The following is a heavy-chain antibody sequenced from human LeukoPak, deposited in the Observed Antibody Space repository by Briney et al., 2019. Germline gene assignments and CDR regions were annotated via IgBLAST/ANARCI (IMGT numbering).Heavy chain of an antibody. Sequence: SETLSLTCTVSGGSISSSSYYWGWIRQPPGKGLEWIGSIYYSGSTYYNPSLKSRVTISVDTSKNQFSLKLSSVTAADTAVYYCASQYYYGSGGYRNWFDPWGQGTLVTVSS. CDR2: IYYSGST. J-gene: IGHJ5*02. V-gene: IGHV4-39*07. D-gene: IGHD3-10*01. CDR1: GGSISSSSYY. CDR3: ASQYYYGSGGYRNWFDP.